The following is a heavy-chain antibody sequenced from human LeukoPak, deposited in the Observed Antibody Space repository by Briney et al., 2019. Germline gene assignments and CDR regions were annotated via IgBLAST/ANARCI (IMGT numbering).Heavy chain of an antibody. J-gene: IGHJ4*02. CDR3: ARVGTAMVISRVDY. Sequence: SETLSLTCTVSGGSISSYYWSWIRQPPGKGLEWIGYIYTSGSTNYNPSLKSRVTISVDTSKNQFSLKLSSVTAADTAVYYCARVGTAMVISRVDYWGQGTLVTVSS. D-gene: IGHD5-18*01. CDR1: GGSISSYY. V-gene: IGHV4-4*09. CDR2: IYTSGST.